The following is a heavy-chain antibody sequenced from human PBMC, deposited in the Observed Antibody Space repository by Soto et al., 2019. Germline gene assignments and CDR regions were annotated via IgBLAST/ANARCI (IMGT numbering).Heavy chain of an antibody. J-gene: IGHJ4*02. D-gene: IGHD5-12*01. CDR1: GFTFSGYS. CDR2: ISTNSDYI. V-gene: IGHV3-21*01. Sequence: EVQLVESGGGLVKPGESLRLSCAESGFTFSGYSMNWVRQAPGKGLEWVSSISTNSDYIYYADSVKGRFTISRDNAKNSLFLHMTGLRVEDAAVYYCARATRGGYKEGFDYWGQGTLVTVSS. CDR3: ARATRGGYKEGFDY.